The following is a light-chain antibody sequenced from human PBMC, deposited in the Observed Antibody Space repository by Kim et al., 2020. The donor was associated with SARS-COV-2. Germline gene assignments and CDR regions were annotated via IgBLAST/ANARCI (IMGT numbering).Light chain of an antibody. CDR3: CSYAGASTYV. J-gene: IGLJ1*01. CDR1: SSDIGSYNL. V-gene: IGLV2-23*01. CDR2: EAN. Sequence: GQSITISCTGTSSDIGSYNLVSWYQQHPGKAPKLMIYEANERPSGVSIRFSGSKSGNTASLTISGLQAEDEADYYCCSYAGASTYVFGTGTKVTVL.